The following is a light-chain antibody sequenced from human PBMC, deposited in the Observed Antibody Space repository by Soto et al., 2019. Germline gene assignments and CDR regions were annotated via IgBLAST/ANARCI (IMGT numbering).Light chain of an antibody. J-gene: IGKJ2*01. CDR3: QQYGSSPYT. CDR2: GAS. V-gene: IGKV3-20*01. CDR1: QSFSSSY. Sequence: EIVLTQSPGTLSLSPGERATLSCRASQSFSSSYLAWYQQKPGQAPKLLIYGASRRATGIPDRISGSGSGTDLPLTISRLETEDFAVYYCQQYGSSPYTFGQGTKLEIK.